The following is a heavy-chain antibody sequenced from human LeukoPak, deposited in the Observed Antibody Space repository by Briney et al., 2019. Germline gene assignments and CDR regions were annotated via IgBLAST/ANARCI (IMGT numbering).Heavy chain of an antibody. CDR3: GRQVDTTMALPDY. D-gene: IGHD5-18*01. Sequence: GASVKVSCKASGYTFTNYGISWVRQAPGLGLEWVGWISGYNGNTNFAQKFQGRVTMTTDTSTSTAYMELRSLRSDDTAVYYCGRQVDTTMALPDYWGQGTLVTVSS. J-gene: IGHJ4*02. CDR1: GYTFTNYG. CDR2: ISGYNGNT. V-gene: IGHV1-18*01.